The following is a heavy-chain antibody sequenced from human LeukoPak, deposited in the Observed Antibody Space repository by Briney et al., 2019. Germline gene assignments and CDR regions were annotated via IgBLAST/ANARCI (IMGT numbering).Heavy chain of an antibody. CDR2: IYPGDSDT. V-gene: IGHV5-51*01. CDR3: ARQDGDGLYFFDY. J-gene: IGHJ4*02. Sequence: GESLKISCNGSAYSFTSYWIAWVRQMPGQGLEWMGIIYPGDSDTRYSPSFQGQVTISADKSISTAYLQWSSLKASDTAMYYCARQDGDGLYFFDYWGQGTLVTVSS. D-gene: IGHD5-24*01. CDR1: AYSFTSYW.